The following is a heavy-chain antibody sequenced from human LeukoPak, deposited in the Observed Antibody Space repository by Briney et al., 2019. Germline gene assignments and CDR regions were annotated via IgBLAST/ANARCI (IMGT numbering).Heavy chain of an antibody. Sequence: GGSLRLSCGASGFTFSGYAMNWVRQAPGKGLEWVANIKPDGTTKFYVDSVKGRFTISRDNALNSLYLQMNSLRAEDTAIYYCARSIPYGTTWYGRSDYWGQGTLVTVSS. CDR2: IKPDGTTK. D-gene: IGHD6-13*01. CDR3: ARSIPYGTTWYGRSDY. CDR1: GFTFSGYA. J-gene: IGHJ4*02. V-gene: IGHV3-7*03.